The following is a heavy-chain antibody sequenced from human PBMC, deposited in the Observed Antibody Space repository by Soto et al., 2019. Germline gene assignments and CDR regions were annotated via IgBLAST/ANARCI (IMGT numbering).Heavy chain of an antibody. CDR2: FDPEDGET. CDR1: GYTLPELS. V-gene: IGHV1-24*01. J-gene: IGHJ4*02. CDR3: ATPYSGSYHGFDY. D-gene: IGHD1-26*01. Sequence: ASLKVSCKDSGYTLPELSMHWVRQAPGKGLEWMGGFDPEDGETIYAQKFQGRDTMTEDTSTDTAYMELSSLRSEDTAVYYCATPYSGSYHGFDYWGQGTLVTVSS.